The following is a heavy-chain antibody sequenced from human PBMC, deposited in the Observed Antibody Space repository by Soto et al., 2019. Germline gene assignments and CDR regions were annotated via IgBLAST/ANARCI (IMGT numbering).Heavy chain of an antibody. CDR2: IYYSGST. J-gene: IGHJ3*02. D-gene: IGHD3-3*01. CDR1: GGSISSGGYY. CDR3: ARGHYDFWSGYDDAFDI. Sequence: SETLSLTCTVSGGSISSGGYYWSWIRQHPGKGLEWIGYIYYSGSTYYNPSLKSRVTISVDTSKNQFSLKLSSVTAADTAVYYCARGHYDFWSGYDDAFDIWGQGTMVTVSS. V-gene: IGHV4-31*03.